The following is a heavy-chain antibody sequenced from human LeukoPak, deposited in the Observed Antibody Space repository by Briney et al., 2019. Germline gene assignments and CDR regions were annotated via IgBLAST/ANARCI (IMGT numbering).Heavy chain of an antibody. V-gene: IGHV3-23*01. CDR3: ARDIHHDIVVVPAPPYFDY. J-gene: IGHJ4*02. D-gene: IGHD2-2*01. Sequence: GGSLRLSCAASGFTFSSYAMSWVRQAPGQGLEWVSAISGSGGSTYYADSVKGRFTISRDNSKNTLYLQMNSLRAEHTAVYYCARDIHHDIVVVPAPPYFDYWGQGTLVTVSS. CDR1: GFTFSSYA. CDR2: ISGSGGST.